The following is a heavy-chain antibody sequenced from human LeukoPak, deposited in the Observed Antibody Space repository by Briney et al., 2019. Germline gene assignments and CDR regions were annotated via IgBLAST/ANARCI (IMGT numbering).Heavy chain of an antibody. CDR2: ISSGGSII. CDR1: GFTFSDYS. J-gene: IGHJ4*02. D-gene: IGHD6-13*01. Sequence: PGGSLRLSCAASGFTFSDYSMNWVRQAAGKGLEWVSFISSGGSIIYYADSVKGRFTISRDNAKNSLFLQMNSLRAEDTAHYYCARVVSRIAAAGTLYWGQGTLVTVSS. CDR3: ARVVSRIAAAGTLY. V-gene: IGHV3-48*01.